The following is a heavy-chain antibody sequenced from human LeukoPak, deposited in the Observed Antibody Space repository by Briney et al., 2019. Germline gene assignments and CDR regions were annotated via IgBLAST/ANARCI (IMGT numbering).Heavy chain of an antibody. CDR2: IKQDGSEK. V-gene: IGHV3-7*01. CDR1: GFTFSSYA. Sequence: GGSLRLSCAASGFTFSSYAMSWVRQAPGKGLEWVANIKQDGSEKYYVDSVKGRFSISRDNAKNSLYLQMNSLRAEDTAVYYCARDRNGDYTPTDWGQGTLVTVSS. CDR3: ARDRNGDYTPTD. J-gene: IGHJ1*01. D-gene: IGHD4-17*01.